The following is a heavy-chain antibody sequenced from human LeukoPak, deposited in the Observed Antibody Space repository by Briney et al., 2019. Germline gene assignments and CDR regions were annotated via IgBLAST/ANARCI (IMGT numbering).Heavy chain of an antibody. J-gene: IGHJ4*02. CDR3: ARVHTYGRFDY. D-gene: IGHD5-18*01. V-gene: IGHV4-59*01. CDR2: IHHSGIT. Sequence: SETLSLTCTVSGGSINNYYWSWIRQPPGKGLEWIGYIHHSGITDYNPSLRSRVTMSVDTSKNQFSLKLSSVTAADTAVYYCARVHTYGRFDYWGQGTLVTVSS. CDR1: GGSINNYY.